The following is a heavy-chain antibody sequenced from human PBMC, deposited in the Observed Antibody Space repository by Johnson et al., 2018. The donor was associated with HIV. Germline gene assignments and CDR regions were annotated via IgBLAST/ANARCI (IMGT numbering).Heavy chain of an antibody. J-gene: IGHJ3*02. CDR2: IYSGGST. CDR3: ARERGDAFDI. D-gene: IGHD3-10*01. V-gene: IGHV3-66*01. CDR1: GFTFSDYY. Sequence: VQLVESGGGVVQSGRSLRLSCAASGFTFSDYYMSWIRQAPGKGLEWVSVIYSGGSTYYADSVKGRFTISRDNSKNTLYLQMNSLRAEDTAVYYCARERGDAFDIWGQGTMVTVSS.